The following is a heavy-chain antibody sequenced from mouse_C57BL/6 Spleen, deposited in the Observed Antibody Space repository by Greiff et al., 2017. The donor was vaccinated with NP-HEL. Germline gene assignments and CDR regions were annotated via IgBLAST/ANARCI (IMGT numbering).Heavy chain of an antibody. V-gene: IGHV5-17*01. CDR2: ISSGSSTI. D-gene: IGHD1-1*01. Sequence: EVQLVESGGGLVKPGGSLKLSCAASGFTFSDYGMHWVRQAPAKGLEWVAYISSGSSTIYYADTVKGRFTISRDNAKNTLFLQMTSLRSEDTAMYYCARYHYYGSSWYFDVWGTGTTVTVSS. CDR1: GFTFSDYG. CDR3: ARYHYYGSSWYFDV. J-gene: IGHJ1*03.